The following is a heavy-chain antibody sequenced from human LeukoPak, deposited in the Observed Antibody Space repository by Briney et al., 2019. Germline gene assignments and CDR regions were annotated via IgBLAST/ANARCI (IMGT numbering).Heavy chain of an antibody. CDR1: GFTFSDYY. CDR3: ATLGPDYYDSSGYIDY. J-gene: IGHJ4*02. Sequence: GGSLRLSCAASGFTFSDYYMSWIRQAPGKGLEWVSYISSSGSTIYYADSVKGRFTISRDNAKNSLYLQMNSLRAEDTAVYCCATLGPDYYDSSGYIDYWGQGTLVTVSS. D-gene: IGHD3-22*01. V-gene: IGHV3-11*01. CDR2: ISSSGSTI.